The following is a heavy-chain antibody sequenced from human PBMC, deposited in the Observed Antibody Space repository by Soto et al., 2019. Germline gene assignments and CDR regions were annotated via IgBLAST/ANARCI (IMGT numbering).Heavy chain of an antibody. V-gene: IGHV4-30-4*01. J-gene: IGHJ4*02. Sequence: SETLSLTCTVSGGSISSGDYYWSWIRQPPGKGLEWIGYIYYSGSTYYNPSLKSRVTISVDTSKNQFSLKLSSVTAADTAVYYCAREQSTVTHVDYWGQGTLVTVSS. CDR2: IYYSGST. CDR1: GGSISSGDYY. CDR3: AREQSTVTHVDY. D-gene: IGHD4-17*01.